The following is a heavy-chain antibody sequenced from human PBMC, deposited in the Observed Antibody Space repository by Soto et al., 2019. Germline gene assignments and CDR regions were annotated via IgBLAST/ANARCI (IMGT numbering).Heavy chain of an antibody. CDR2: INHSGST. V-gene: IGHV4-34*01. D-gene: IGHD6-25*01. J-gene: IGHJ6*02. CDR1: GGSFSGYY. CDR3: ARGRVIAAASPRAYYYYSGMDV. Sequence: SETLSLTCAVYGGSFSGYYWSWIRQPPGKGLEWIGEINHSGSTNYNPSLKSRVTISVDTSKNQFSLKLSSVTAADTAVYYCARGRVIAAASPRAYYYYSGMDVWAQGTTVPVSS.